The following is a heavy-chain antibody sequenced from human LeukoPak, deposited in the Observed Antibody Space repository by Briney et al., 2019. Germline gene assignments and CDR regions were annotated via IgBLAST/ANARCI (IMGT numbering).Heavy chain of an antibody. D-gene: IGHD3-22*01. CDR2: ISGSGGST. Sequence: GGSLRLSCAASGFTFSSYAMSWVRQAPGKGLEWVSAISGSGGSTYYADSVKGRFTISRDNSKNTLYLQMNSLRAEDTAVYYCARVNPPDYYDSSGYQDYWGQGTLVTVSS. CDR3: ARVNPPDYYDSSGYQDY. CDR1: GFTFSSYA. J-gene: IGHJ4*02. V-gene: IGHV3-23*01.